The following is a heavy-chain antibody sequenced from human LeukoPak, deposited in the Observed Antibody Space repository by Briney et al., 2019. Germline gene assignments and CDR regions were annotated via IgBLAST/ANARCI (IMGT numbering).Heavy chain of an antibody. Sequence: PSETLSLTCTVSGGSISSGSYYWSWIRQPAGKGLEWIGRIYTSGSTNYNPSLKSRVTISVDTSKNQFSLKLSSVTAADTAVYYCASPPFNYYDSSGYADYWGQGTLVTVSS. CDR2: IYTSGST. CDR3: ASPPFNYYDSSGYADY. V-gene: IGHV4-61*02. D-gene: IGHD3-22*01. CDR1: GGSISSGSYY. J-gene: IGHJ4*02.